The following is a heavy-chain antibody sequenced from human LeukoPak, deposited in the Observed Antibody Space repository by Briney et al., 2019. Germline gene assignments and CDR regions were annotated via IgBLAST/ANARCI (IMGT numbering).Heavy chain of an antibody. V-gene: IGHV4-34*01. CDR2: INHSGST. J-gene: IGHJ4*02. D-gene: IGHD6-19*01. CDR1: GGSFSGYY. CDR3: AIAVAGYFDY. Sequence: SETRSLTCAVYGGSFSGYYWSWIRQPPGKGLEWIGEINHSGSTNYNPSLKSRVTISVDTSKNQFSLKLSSVTAADTAVYYCAIAVAGYFDYWGQGTLVTVSS.